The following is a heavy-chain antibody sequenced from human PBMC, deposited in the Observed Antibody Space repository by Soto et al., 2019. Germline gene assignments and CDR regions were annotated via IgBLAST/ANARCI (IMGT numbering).Heavy chain of an antibody. Sequence: PSETLSLTYTVSGGSIRDYYWGWIRQSPGKGLEWIGYIYYTGTTKYNPSLKSRVTISVDSSKNQFSLKLDSVTAADTAVYYCARLGGYYQAFDSWGQGTLVT. CDR3: ARLGGYYQAFDS. J-gene: IGHJ4*02. D-gene: IGHD3-22*01. CDR2: IYYTGTT. CDR1: GGSIRDYY. V-gene: IGHV4-59*08.